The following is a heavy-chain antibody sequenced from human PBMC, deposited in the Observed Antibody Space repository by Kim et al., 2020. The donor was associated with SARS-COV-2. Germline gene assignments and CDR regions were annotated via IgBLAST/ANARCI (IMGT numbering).Heavy chain of an antibody. D-gene: IGHD6-25*01. V-gene: IGHV3-72*01. Sequence: YRTKYAASVKGRFTVSRDDSKRSLDLQMNSLTPEDTAMYYCARDTATALDSWGRGTLVTVSS. J-gene: IGHJ4*02. CDR3: ARDTATALDS. CDR2: YRT.